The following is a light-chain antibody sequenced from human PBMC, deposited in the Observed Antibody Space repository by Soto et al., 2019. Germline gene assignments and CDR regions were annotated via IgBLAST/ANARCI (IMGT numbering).Light chain of an antibody. V-gene: IGKV3-20*01. Sequence: EIVLTQSPGTLSLSPGERATLSCRASQSVSSSYLAWYQHKPGQAPRLLIYGASSRATGIPDRFSGSGSGTDFTLTITRLEPEDFAVYYCQQYGSSPWTFGQGTKVEFK. CDR1: QSVSSSY. CDR2: GAS. J-gene: IGKJ1*01. CDR3: QQYGSSPWT.